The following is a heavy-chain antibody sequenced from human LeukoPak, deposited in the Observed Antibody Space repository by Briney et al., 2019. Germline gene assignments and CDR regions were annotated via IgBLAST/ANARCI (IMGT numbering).Heavy chain of an antibody. CDR3: ARDHTYFYGSGSYYTFDYYMDV. CDR2: INSGRSSI. Sequence: PGGSLRLSCAASGFTFSSYSMNWVRQAPGKGLEWASYINSGRSSIYYADSVKGRFTISRDNSKNTLYVQMNSLRAEDTAVYYCARDHTYFYGSGSYYTFDYYMDVWGKGTTVTVSS. CDR1: GFTFSSYS. J-gene: IGHJ6*03. V-gene: IGHV3-21*04. D-gene: IGHD3-10*01.